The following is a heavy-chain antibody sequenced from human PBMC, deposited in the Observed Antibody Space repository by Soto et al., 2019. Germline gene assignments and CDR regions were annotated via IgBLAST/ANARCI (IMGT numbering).Heavy chain of an antibody. CDR2: IYYSWTT. J-gene: IGHJ3*01. Sequence: SETLSLTCTVSGDSISSGTYYWDWVRQPPGEGLEWIGSIYYSWTTSYNPSLESRVTMSLDTSNNQFFLNLTSVTAADTAVYYCARHILVNNDAFDVGGQGKLVTVSS. CDR1: GDSISSGTYY. CDR3: ARHILVNNDAFDV. D-gene: IGHD1-20*01. V-gene: IGHV4-39*01.